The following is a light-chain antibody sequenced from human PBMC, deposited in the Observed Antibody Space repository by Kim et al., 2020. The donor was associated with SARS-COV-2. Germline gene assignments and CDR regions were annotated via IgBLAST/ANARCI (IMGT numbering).Light chain of an antibody. V-gene: IGLV3-27*01. J-gene: IGLJ1*01. CDR2: KDS. Sequence: SHELTQPTSVSVSPGQTARITCSGDVLAKKYARWFQQKPGQAPVLVIYKDSERPSGIPERFSGSSSGTTVTLTISGAQVEDEADYYCYSAADNKGVFGTGTKVTVL. CDR3: YSAADNKGV. CDR1: VLAKKY.